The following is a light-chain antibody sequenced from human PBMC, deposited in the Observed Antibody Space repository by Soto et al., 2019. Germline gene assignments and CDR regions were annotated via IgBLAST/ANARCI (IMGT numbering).Light chain of an antibody. CDR3: ETWDSNTRV. J-gene: IGLJ3*02. CDR1: SGHSSYI. CDR2: LEGSGSY. V-gene: IGLV4-60*03. Sequence: QLVLTQSSSASASLGSSVKLTCTLSSGHSSYIIAWHQQQPGKAPRYLMKLEGSGSYNKGSGVPDRFSGSSSGADRYLTIANLQSEDEADYCCETWDSNTRVFGGGTKLTVL.